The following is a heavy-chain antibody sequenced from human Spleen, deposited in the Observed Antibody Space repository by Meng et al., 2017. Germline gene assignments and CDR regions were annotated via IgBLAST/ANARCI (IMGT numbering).Heavy chain of an antibody. V-gene: IGHV3-20*04. J-gene: IGHJ4*02. CDR3: ARADYYGCSCPPYYFDY. Sequence: GESLKISCVASGFYFSNDWMGWVRQAPGKGLEWVSGINWNGGSRDNGDSVKGRFTISRDNAKNSLYLQMNSLRAEDTALYYCARADYYGCSCPPYYFDYWGQGTLVTVSS. CDR2: INWNGGSR. CDR1: GFYFSNDW. D-gene: IGHD3-10*01.